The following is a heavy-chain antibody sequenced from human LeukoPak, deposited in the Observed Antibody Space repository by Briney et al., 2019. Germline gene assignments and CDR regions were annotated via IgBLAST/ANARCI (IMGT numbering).Heavy chain of an antibody. CDR1: GFTFSSYS. J-gene: IGHJ4*02. CDR3: ARRNRIEAAGTDY. Sequence: GGSLRLSCAASGFTFSSYSMNWVRQAPGKGLEWVSSISSSSSYIYYADSVKGRFTISRDTAKNSLYLQMNSPRAEDTVVYYCARRNRIEAAGTDYWGQGTLVTVSS. V-gene: IGHV3-21*01. D-gene: IGHD6-13*01. CDR2: ISSSSSYI.